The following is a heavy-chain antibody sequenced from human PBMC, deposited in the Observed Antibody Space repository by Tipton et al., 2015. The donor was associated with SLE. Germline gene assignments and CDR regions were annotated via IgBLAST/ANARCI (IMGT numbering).Heavy chain of an antibody. Sequence: SLRLSCAASGFTLSDYYMGWIRQAPGKGLEWVSYISTSGSVVFYADSLKGRFTISRDNAKNSLYLQMNSLRADDTAVYYCAKDQMGATLGDSWGQGTLVTVSS. D-gene: IGHD1-26*01. J-gene: IGHJ5*01. CDR1: GFTLSDYY. CDR3: AKDQMGATLGDS. V-gene: IGHV3-11*01. CDR2: ISTSGSVV.